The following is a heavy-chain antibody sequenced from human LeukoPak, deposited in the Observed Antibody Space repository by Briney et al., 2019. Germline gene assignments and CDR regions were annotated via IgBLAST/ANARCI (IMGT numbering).Heavy chain of an antibody. CDR2: ISGSGGNT. D-gene: IGHD2-15*01. CDR1: GFAFRNYY. V-gene: IGHV3-23*01. Sequence: GGSLRLSCAASGFAFRNYYMHWVRQAPGKGLEWVSAISGSGGNTYYADSVKGRFTISRDNSKNTLYLQMNSLRAEDTAVYYCAKVGSGPRDYFDYWGQGTLVTVSS. CDR3: AKVGSGPRDYFDY. J-gene: IGHJ4*02.